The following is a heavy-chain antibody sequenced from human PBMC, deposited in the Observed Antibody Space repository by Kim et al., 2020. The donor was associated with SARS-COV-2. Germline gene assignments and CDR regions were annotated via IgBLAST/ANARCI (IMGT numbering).Heavy chain of an antibody. J-gene: IGHJ6*02. V-gene: IGHV3-74*01. CDR1: GFTFSSYW. CDR3: ARKSHYAMVV. CDR2: IKSDGSST. Sequence: GGSLRLSCAASGFTFSSYWMQWVRQAPGKGLVWVSVIKSDGSSTNYADSVKGRFTISRDNAKNTLYLQMNSLRAEDTAVYYCARKSHYAMVVWGQGTTVTVSS.